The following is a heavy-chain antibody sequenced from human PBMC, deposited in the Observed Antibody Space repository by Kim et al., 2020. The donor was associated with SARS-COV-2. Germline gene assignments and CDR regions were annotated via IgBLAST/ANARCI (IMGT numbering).Heavy chain of an antibody. CDR2: IYYSGST. CDR3: ARGGRGALDY. V-gene: IGHV4-31*03. CDR1: GGSISSGGYY. D-gene: IGHD1-26*01. Sequence: SETLSLTCTVSGGSISSGGYYWSWIRQHPGKGLEWIGYIYYSGSTYYNPSLKSRVTISVDTSKNQFSLKLSSVTAADTAVYYCARGGRGALDYWGQGTLVTVSS. J-gene: IGHJ4*02.